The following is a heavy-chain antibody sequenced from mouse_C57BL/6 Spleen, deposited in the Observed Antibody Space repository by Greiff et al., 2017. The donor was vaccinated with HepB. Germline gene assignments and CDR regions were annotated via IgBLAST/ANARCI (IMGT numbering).Heavy chain of an antibody. CDR2: IYPGDGDT. J-gene: IGHJ4*01. D-gene: IGHD4-1*01. Sequence: QVQLKESGPELVKPGASVKISCKASGYAFSSSWMNWVKQRPGKGLEWLGRIYPGDGDTNYNGKFKGKATLTADKSSSTAYMQLSSLTSEDSAVYFCARSLGAMDCWGQGTTVTVAS. CDR1: GYAFSSSW. V-gene: IGHV1-82*01. CDR3: ARSLGAMDC.